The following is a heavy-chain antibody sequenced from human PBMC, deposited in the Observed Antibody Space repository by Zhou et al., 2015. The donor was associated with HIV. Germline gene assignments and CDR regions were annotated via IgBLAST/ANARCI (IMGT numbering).Heavy chain of an antibody. Sequence: VQLVESGGGVVQPGRSLRLSCAASGFTFSSYSMNWIRQVPGKGLEWIAYISGSGDTYYADSVKGRFTISTDSARNSLFLQMNSLRDEDTAIYYCARDRFLEWFRGQGTLVTVSS. V-gene: IGHV3-48*02. CDR3: ARDRFLEWF. CDR1: GFTFSSYS. D-gene: IGHD3-3*01. CDR2: ISGSGDT. J-gene: IGHJ4*02.